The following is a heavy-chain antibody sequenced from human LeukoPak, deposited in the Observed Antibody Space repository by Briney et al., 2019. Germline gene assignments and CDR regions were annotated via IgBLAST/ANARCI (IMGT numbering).Heavy chain of an antibody. CDR2: ISWNSGSI. CDR1: GFTFSNYG. V-gene: IGHV3-9*01. J-gene: IGHJ4*02. Sequence: GGTLRLSCAASGFTFSNYGMSWVRQAPGKGLEWVSGISWNSGSIGYADSVKGRFTISRDNAKNSLYLQMNSLRAEDTALYYCAKDAYGSGSYYVDYWGQGTLVTVSS. CDR3: AKDAYGSGSYYVDY. D-gene: IGHD3-10*01.